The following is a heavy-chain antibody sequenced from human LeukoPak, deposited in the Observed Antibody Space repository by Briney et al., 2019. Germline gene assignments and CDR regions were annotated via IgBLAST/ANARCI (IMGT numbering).Heavy chain of an antibody. Sequence: SETLSPTCTVSGGSISNYYWSLIRPPPGKGLEWIGHIYYSGATKYNPSPKSRITISVGTSKNQFSPMLSSVTAADTAVYYCARFGITVVRGGKYYFDYWGQGTLVTVSS. CDR1: GGSISNYY. V-gene: IGHV4-59*08. CDR3: ARFGITVVRGGKYYFDY. J-gene: IGHJ4*02. CDR2: IYYSGAT. D-gene: IGHD3-10*01.